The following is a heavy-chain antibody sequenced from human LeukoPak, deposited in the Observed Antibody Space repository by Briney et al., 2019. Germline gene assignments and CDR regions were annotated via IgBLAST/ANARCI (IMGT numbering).Heavy chain of an antibody. Sequence: SETLSLTCAVYGGSFSGYYWSWIRQPPGKGLEWIGEINHSGSTNYNPSLKSRVTISVDTSKNQFSLKLSSVTAADTAVYYCAREGGQQLGIDYWGQGTLVTVSS. CDR2: INHSGST. J-gene: IGHJ4*02. CDR3: AREGGQQLGIDY. D-gene: IGHD6-13*01. CDR1: GGSFSGYY. V-gene: IGHV4-34*01.